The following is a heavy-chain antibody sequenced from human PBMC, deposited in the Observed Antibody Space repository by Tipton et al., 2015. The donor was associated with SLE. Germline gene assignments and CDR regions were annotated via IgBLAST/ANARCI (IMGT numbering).Heavy chain of an antibody. D-gene: IGHD6-13*01. CDR3: ARIIAAASYYFDY. CDR1: GYSISSGYY. CDR2: IYHSGST. J-gene: IGHJ4*02. V-gene: IGHV4-38-2*01. Sequence: TLSLTCAVSGYSISSGYYWGWIRQPPGKGLEWIGSIYHSGSTYYNPALTCRVTLSVDTSKNQFSLMLSSVTAADTAVYYCARIIAAASYYFDYWGQGTLVTASS.